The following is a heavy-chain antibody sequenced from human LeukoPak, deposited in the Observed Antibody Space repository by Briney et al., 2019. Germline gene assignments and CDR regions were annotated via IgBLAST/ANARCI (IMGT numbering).Heavy chain of an antibody. J-gene: IGHJ4*02. Sequence: GGSLRLSCAASGFTFSTYWMMWVRQAPGKGLGWVANTKEDGSEIYYVDSVKGRFTISRDNAKNSLYLQMNILREEDTAVYYCARGGWLGELLFDYWGQGTLVTVSS. CDR1: GFTFSTYW. D-gene: IGHD3-10*01. CDR2: TKEDGSEI. V-gene: IGHV3-7*05. CDR3: ARGGWLGELLFDY.